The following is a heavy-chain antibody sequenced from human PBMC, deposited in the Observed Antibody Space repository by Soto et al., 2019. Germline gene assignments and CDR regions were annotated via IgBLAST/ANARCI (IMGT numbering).Heavy chain of an antibody. V-gene: IGHV4-59*01. CDR1: GGSISGYY. D-gene: IGHD3-22*01. J-gene: IGHJ4*02. CDR3: ARGDSSGYKFFDY. Sequence: PSETLSLTCTVSGGSISGYYWSWIRQPPGKGLEWIGYFFYSGSTSYNPSLRSRLTISLDTSKNQFSLRLTSVTAADTAVYYCARGDSSGYKFFDYWGQGTLVTVSS. CDR2: FFYSGST.